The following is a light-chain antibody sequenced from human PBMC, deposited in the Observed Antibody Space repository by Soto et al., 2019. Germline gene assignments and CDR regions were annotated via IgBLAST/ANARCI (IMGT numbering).Light chain of an antibody. J-gene: IGLJ1*01. CDR3: SSYAGSNTFV. CDR2: DVD. V-gene: IGLV2-8*01. Sequence: QSVLTQPPSASGSPGQSVTISCSGTSSDVGGYDSVSWYQHHPGKVPKLIIFDVDKWPSGVPDRFSGFKSGNTASLTVSGLGAEDEADYYCSSYAGSNTFVFGTGTKVTVL. CDR1: SSDVGGYDS.